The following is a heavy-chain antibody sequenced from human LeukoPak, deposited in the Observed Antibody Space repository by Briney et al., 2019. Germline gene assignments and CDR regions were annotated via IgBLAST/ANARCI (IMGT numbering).Heavy chain of an antibody. V-gene: IGHV1-69*01. Sequence: GASVKVSCKASGGTFSSYAISWVRQAPGQGLEWMGGIIPIFGTANYAQKFQGRVAITADESTSTAYMELSSLRSEDTAVYYCATGGGYNWNWIDYWGQGTLVTVSS. CDR3: ATGGGYNWNWIDY. D-gene: IGHD1-7*01. CDR1: GGTFSSYA. J-gene: IGHJ4*02. CDR2: IIPIFGTA.